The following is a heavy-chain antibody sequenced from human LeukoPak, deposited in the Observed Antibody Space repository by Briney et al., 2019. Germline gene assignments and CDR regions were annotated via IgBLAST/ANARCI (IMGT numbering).Heavy chain of an antibody. D-gene: IGHD6-13*01. CDR3: AREGDKRAAAAY. CDR2: INHSGST. CDR1: GGSFSGYY. Sequence: SETLSLTCAVYGGSFSGYYWSWIRQPPGKGLEWIGEINHSGSTNYNPSLKSRVTISVDTSKNQFSLKLSSVTAADTAVYYCAREGDKRAAAAYWGQGTLVTVSS. V-gene: IGHV4-34*01. J-gene: IGHJ4*02.